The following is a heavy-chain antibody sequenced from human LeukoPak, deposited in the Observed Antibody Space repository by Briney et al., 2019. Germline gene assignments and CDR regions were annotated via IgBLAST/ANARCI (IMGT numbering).Heavy chain of an antibody. CDR3: SRGRLFGDY. D-gene: IGHD3-16*01. Sequence: PGGSQALSCAASGFTFISYDMNWVRQAPGKGLEWVSYISGSGGSIYYTCSVKGRFTISRDNAKNSLFLQMNSLRAEDTAVYYCSRGRLFGDYWGQGAFVTVSS. CDR1: GFTFISYD. J-gene: IGHJ4*02. V-gene: IGHV3-48*03. CDR2: ISGSGGSI.